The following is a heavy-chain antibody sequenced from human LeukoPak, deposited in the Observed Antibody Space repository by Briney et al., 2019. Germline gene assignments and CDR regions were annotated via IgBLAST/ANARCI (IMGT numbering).Heavy chain of an antibody. CDR2: ISWNSGSI. CDR3: AKDRGIAARGWFDP. CDR1: GFTFDEYA. V-gene: IGHV3-9*01. Sequence: QAGRSLRLSCAASGFTFDEYAIHWVRQAPGKGLEWVSGISWNSGSIGYADSVKGRFTISRDNAKNSLYLQMNSLRAEDTALYYCAKDRGIAARGWFDPWGQGTLVTVSS. D-gene: IGHD6-6*01. J-gene: IGHJ5*02.